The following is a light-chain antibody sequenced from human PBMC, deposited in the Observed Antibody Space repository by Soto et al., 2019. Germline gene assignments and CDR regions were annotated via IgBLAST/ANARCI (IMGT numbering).Light chain of an antibody. V-gene: IGKV3-20*01. CDR2: GAS. J-gene: IGKJ3*01. CDR3: QQYTTSPFP. CDR1: QSVGSNY. Sequence: EIVLTQSPGTLSLSPGERATLYCRASQSVGSNYLAWYQQKPGQAPRVLIYGASSRATGIPDRFSGSGSGAAFTLTISRLEPEDFAVYYCQQYTTSPFPFGPGPKVDIK.